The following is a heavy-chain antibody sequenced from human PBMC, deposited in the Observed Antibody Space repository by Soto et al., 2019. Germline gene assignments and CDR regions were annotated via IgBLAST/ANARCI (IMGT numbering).Heavy chain of an antibody. J-gene: IGHJ3*02. CDR2: ISAYNGNT. V-gene: IGHV1-18*01. CDR1: GYTFTSYG. D-gene: IGHD3-10*01. Sequence: QVQLVQSGAEVKKPGASVKVSCKASGYTFTSYGISWVRQAPGQGLEWMGWISAYNGNTNYAQKLQGRVTMTTDTSTSTAYMELRSLRSDDTAVYYCATGLRAITMVRGARQPHAFDIWGQGTMVTVSS. CDR3: ATGLRAITMVRGARQPHAFDI.